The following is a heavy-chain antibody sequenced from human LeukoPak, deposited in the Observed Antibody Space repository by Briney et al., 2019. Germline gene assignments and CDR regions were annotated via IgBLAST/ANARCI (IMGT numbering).Heavy chain of an antibody. CDR3: ARGISIAAAGTLVDY. J-gene: IGHJ4*02. CDR1: GGTFSSYT. D-gene: IGHD6-13*01. Sequence: EASVKVSCKASGGTFSSYTISWVRQAPGQGLEWMGRIIPILGIANYAQKFQGRVTITADKSTSTAYMELSSLRSEDTAVYYCARGISIAAAGTLVDYWGQGTLVTVSS. CDR2: IIPILGIA. V-gene: IGHV1-69*02.